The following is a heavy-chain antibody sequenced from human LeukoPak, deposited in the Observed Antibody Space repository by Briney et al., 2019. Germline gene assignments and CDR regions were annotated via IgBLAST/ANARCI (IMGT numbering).Heavy chain of an antibody. Sequence: GGSLTLSCAASGFPLSSYEMKWLRRAPGKGREGLSYISSSCSTIYYADSVKGGFTISRGNAKNSLYLQMNSLRAEDTAVYYCARVLIVPAYYYYYYMDVWGKGTTVTVSS. CDR2: ISSSCSTI. CDR3: ARVLIVPAYYYYYYMDV. J-gene: IGHJ6*03. D-gene: IGHD2-2*01. V-gene: IGHV3-48*03. CDR1: GFPLSSYE.